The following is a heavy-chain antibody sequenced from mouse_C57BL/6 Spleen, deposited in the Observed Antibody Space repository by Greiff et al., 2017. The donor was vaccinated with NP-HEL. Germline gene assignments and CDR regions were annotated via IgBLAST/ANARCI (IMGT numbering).Heavy chain of an antibody. V-gene: IGHV5-4*01. J-gene: IGHJ4*01. CDR2: ISDGGSYT. Sequence: EVQRVESGGGLVKPGGSLKLSCAASGFTFSSYAMSWVCQTPEKRLEWVATISDGGSYTYYPDNVKGRFTISRDNAKNNLYLQMIHLKTEDTAMYDCAREGYDEVENYYAMDYWGQGTSVTVSS. D-gene: IGHD2-12*01. CDR1: GFTFSSYA. CDR3: AREGYDEVENYYAMDY.